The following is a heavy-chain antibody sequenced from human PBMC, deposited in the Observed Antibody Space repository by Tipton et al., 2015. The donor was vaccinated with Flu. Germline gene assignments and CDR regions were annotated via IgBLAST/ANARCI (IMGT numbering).Heavy chain of an antibody. D-gene: IGHD6-19*01. CDR3: ARDDIVVAVSALSYYYYYIMDV. Sequence: TLSLTCTVSGGSISSSSYFWGWIRQPPGKGLEWIGSIFHSGTTYYNPSLKSRVTISVDTSKNRFFLRLRSVTAADTAVYYCARDDIVVAVSALSYYYYYIMDVWGPGTTITVSS. J-gene: IGHJ6*02. CDR2: IFHSGTT. CDR1: GGSISSSSYF. V-gene: IGHV4-39*07.